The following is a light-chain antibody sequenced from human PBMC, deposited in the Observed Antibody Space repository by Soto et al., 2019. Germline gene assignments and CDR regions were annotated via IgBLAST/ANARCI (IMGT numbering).Light chain of an antibody. CDR1: QSVSSN. J-gene: IGKJ2*01. Sequence: EIVMTQSPATLSVSPGDRATLSCRASQSVSSNLAWYQQKPGQAPRLLIYGASTRATGIPARFSGSGSGTDFTLTISGLQSEDFAFYYCQQYDNWPRTFGQGTKLEIK. V-gene: IGKV3-15*01. CDR2: GAS. CDR3: QQYDNWPRT.